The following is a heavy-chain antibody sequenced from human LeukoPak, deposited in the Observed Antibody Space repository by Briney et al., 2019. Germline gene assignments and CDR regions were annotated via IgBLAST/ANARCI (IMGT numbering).Heavy chain of an antibody. V-gene: IGHV3-7*03. D-gene: IGHD4-23*01. CDR2: IKQDGSKK. Sequence: GGSLRLSCVASGFPFSSYWMTWVRQAPGKGLEWVANIKQDGSKKSYVDSVKGRFTISRDNAKNSLYLQMNSLRAEDTAVYYCARDPAVVTLYAFDIWGQGTMVTVSS. CDR3: ARDPAVVTLYAFDI. CDR1: GFPFSSYW. J-gene: IGHJ3*02.